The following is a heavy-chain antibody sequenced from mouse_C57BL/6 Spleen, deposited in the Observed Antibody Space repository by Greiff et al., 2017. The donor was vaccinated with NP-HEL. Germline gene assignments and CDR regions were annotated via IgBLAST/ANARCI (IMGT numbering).Heavy chain of an antibody. V-gene: IGHV1-69*01. J-gene: IGHJ1*03. D-gene: IGHD1-1*01. CDR1: GYTFTSYW. CDR2: IDPSDSYT. Sequence: QVQLQQPGAELVMPGASVKLSCKASGYTFTSYWMHWVKQRPGQGLEWIGEIDPSDSYTNYNQKFKGKSTLTVDKSSSTAYMQLSSLTSEDSAVKYCARYNDGSSRWYCEVGGTGTTVTGSS. CDR3: ARYNDGSSRWYCEV.